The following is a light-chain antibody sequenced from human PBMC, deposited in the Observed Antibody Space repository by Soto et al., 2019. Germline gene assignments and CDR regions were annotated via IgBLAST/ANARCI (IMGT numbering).Light chain of an antibody. CDR3: QQYNSWPPLT. Sequence: EVVMAQSPATLSVSPGERATLSCRASRSVNQYLAWYQQRPGQAPRLLIYDASTRAAGVAARFSGSGSGTDFTITISSLQSEDVAVYYCQQYNSWPPLTFGGGTKVEI. J-gene: IGKJ4*01. CDR2: DAS. V-gene: IGKV3-15*01. CDR1: RSVNQY.